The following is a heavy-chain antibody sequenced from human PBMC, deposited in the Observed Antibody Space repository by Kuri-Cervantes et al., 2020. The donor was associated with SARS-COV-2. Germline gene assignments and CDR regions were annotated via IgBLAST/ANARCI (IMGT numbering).Heavy chain of an antibody. CDR1: GGSISSGSYY. D-gene: IGHD3-16*01. Sequence: SCTVSGGSISSGSYYWSWIRQPAGKGLEWIGRIYTSGSTNYNPSLKSRVTISVDTSKNQFSLKLSSVTAADTAVYYCARGRSFVGNWGQGTLVTVSS. J-gene: IGHJ4*02. CDR2: IYTSGST. CDR3: ARGRSFVGN. V-gene: IGHV4-61*02.